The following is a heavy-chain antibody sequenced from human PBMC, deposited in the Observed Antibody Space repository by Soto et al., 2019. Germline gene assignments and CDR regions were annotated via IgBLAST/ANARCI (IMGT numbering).Heavy chain of an antibody. CDR2: IYYSGST. D-gene: IGHD6-6*01. J-gene: IGHJ6*02. CDR3: ARRGQLVWRGGVHYYYGMDV. Sequence: SETLSVTCTVSGGSISSYYWSWIRQPPGKGLEWIGYIYYSGSTNYNPSLKSRVTISVDTSKNQFSLKLSSVTAADTAVYYCARRGQLVWRGGVHYYYGMDVWGQGTTVTVSS. CDR1: GGSISSYY. V-gene: IGHV4-59*01.